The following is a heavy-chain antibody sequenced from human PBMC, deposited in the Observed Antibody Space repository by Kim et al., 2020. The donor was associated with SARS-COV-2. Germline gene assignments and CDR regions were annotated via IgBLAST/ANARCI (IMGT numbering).Heavy chain of an antibody. V-gene: IGHV3-30*04. D-gene: IGHD3-10*01. J-gene: IGHJ3*02. CDR2: ISYDGSNK. CDR1: GFTFSSYA. CDR3: ARDSRHMYYGSGSYSTRAFDI. Sequence: GWSLRLSCAASGFTFSSYAMHWVRQAPGKGLEWVAVISYDGSNKYYADSVKGRFTISRDNSKNTLYLQMNSLRAEDTAVYYCARDSRHMYYGSGSYSTRAFDIWGQGTMVTVSS.